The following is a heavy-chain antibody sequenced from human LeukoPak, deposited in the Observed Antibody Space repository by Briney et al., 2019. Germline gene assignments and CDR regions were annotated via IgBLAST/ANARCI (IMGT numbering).Heavy chain of an antibody. CDR3: ARDKLAVAGNWFDP. CDR1: GYTFTSYD. CDR2: MNPNSGNT. J-gene: IGHJ5*02. V-gene: IGHV1-8*02. Sequence: ASVKVSCKASGYTFTSYDINWVRQATGQGLEWMGWMNPNSGNTGYAQKFQGRVTMTTDTSTSTAYMELRSLRSDDTAVYYCARDKLAVAGNWFDPWGQGTLVTVSS. D-gene: IGHD6-19*01.